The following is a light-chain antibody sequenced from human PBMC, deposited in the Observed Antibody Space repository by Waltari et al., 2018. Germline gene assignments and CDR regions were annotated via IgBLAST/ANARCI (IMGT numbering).Light chain of an antibody. J-gene: IGKJ4*01. Sequence: EIVLTHSPATLSLSPGERATLSCRASQSVSSYLAWYQQKTGQSPRLLIYDASNRATGMPARFSGSGSGTDFTLTISSLEPEDFAVYYCQQRSKWPFTFGGGTKVEIK. CDR3: QQRSKWPFT. CDR2: DAS. V-gene: IGKV3-11*01. CDR1: QSVSSY.